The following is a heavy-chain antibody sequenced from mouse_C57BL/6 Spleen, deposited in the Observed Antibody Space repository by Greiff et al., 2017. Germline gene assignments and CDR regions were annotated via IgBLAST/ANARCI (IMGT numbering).Heavy chain of an antibody. D-gene: IGHD2-4*01. V-gene: IGHV1-50*01. CDR2: IDPSDSYT. CDR3: ARPYDYDY. Sequence: VQLQQPGAELVKPGASVKLSCKASGYTFTSYWMQWVNQRPGQGLEWIGEIDPSDSYTNYNQKFKGKATLTVDTSSSTAYMQLSSLTSEDSAVYYCARPYDYDYWGQGTTLTVSS. J-gene: IGHJ2*01. CDR1: GYTFTSYW.